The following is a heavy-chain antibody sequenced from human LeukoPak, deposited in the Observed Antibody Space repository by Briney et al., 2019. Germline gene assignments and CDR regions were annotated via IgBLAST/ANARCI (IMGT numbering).Heavy chain of an antibody. CDR2: IYYSGST. CDR1: GGSISSYY. CDR3: ARTYSQGRKYYFDY. Sequence: SETLSLTCTVSGGSISSYYWSWIRQPPGKGLEWIGYIYYSGSTNYNPSLKSRVTISVDTSKNQFSQKLSSVTAADTAVYYCARTYSQGRKYYFDYWGQGTLVTVSS. D-gene: IGHD6-13*01. V-gene: IGHV4-59*01. J-gene: IGHJ4*02.